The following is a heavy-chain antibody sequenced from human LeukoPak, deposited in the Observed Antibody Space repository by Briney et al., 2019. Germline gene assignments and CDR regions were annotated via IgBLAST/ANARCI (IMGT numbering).Heavy chain of an antibody. CDR3: ARAPEFIAVAEDLDY. Sequence: QPGGSLRLSCAVSGFTFRTYWMHWVRQVPGEGLVWVSRINEDGSITNYADSVKGRFSISRDNAKNTLYLQMNSLRAEDTAVYYCARAPEFIAVAEDLDYWGQGTLVTVSS. CDR2: INEDGSIT. J-gene: IGHJ4*02. CDR1: GFTFRTYW. D-gene: IGHD6-19*01. V-gene: IGHV3-74*01.